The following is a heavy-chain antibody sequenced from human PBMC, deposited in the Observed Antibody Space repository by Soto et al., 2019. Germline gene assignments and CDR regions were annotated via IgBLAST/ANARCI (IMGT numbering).Heavy chain of an antibody. CDR3: ARGGVSDYFDY. Sequence: PSETLSLTCTVSGGSISSYYWSWIRQPPGKGLEWIGYIYYSGSTNYNPSLKSRVTISVDTSKNQFSLKLSSVTAADTAVYYCARGGVSDYFDYWGQGTLVTVS. CDR2: IYYSGST. V-gene: IGHV4-59*01. D-gene: IGHD2-8*01. J-gene: IGHJ4*02. CDR1: GGSISSYY.